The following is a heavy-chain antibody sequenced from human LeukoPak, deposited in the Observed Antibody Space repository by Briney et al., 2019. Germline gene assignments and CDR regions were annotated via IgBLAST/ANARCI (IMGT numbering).Heavy chain of an antibody. D-gene: IGHD5-12*01. CDR2: ISGSGGST. V-gene: IGHV3-23*01. J-gene: IGHJ5*02. CDR1: GFTVSNYA. Sequence: GGSLRLSCAGSGFTVSNYAMSWVRQAPGKGLEWVSAISGSGGSTYYADSVKGRFTISRDNSKNTLYLQMNSLRAEDTAVYYCAKDGVYSGYASWGQGTLVTVSS. CDR3: AKDGVYSGYAS.